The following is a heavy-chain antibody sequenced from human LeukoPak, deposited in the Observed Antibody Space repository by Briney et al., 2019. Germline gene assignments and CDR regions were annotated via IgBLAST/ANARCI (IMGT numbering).Heavy chain of an antibody. Sequence: SETLSLTCTVSGYSISSGYYWGWIRQPPGKGLEWIGSIYHSGSTNYNPSLKSRVTISVDKSKNQFSLKLTSVTAADTAVYYCARGASGYCSSTSCYPFDYWGQGTLVTVSS. CDR1: GYSISSGYY. V-gene: IGHV4-38-2*02. J-gene: IGHJ4*02. D-gene: IGHD2-2*01. CDR2: IYHSGST. CDR3: ARGASGYCSSTSCYPFDY.